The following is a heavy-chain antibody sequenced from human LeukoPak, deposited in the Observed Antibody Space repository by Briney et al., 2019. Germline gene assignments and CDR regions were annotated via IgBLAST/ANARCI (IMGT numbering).Heavy chain of an antibody. CDR2: IIPIFGTA. V-gene: IGHV1-69*05. CDR3: ARGPTGGYSYGPKVYYYYYMDV. CDR1: GGTFSSYA. Sequence: GASVKVSCKASGGTFSSYAISWVRQAPGQGLEWMRRIIPIFGTANYAQKFQGRVTITTDESTSTAYMELSSLRSEDTAVYYCARGPTGGYSYGPKVYYYYYMDVWGKGTTVTVSS. D-gene: IGHD5-18*01. J-gene: IGHJ6*03.